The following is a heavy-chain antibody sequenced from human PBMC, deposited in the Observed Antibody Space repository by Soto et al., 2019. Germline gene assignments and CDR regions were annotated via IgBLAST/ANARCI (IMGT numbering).Heavy chain of an antibody. CDR1: GFTFSSYG. V-gene: IGHV3-30*18. CDR2: ISYDGSNK. J-gene: IGHJ6*02. Sequence: QVQLVESGGGVVQPGRSLRLSCAASGFTFSSYGMHWVRQAPGKGLEWVAVISYDGSNKYYADSVKGRFTISRDNSKNTVYLQMNSLRAEDTAVYYCANDYYYGSGSYYYYYYGMDVWGQGTTVTVSS. D-gene: IGHD3-10*01. CDR3: ANDYYYGSGSYYYYYYGMDV.